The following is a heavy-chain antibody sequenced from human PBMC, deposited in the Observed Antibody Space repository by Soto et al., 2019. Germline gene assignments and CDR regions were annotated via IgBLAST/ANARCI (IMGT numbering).Heavy chain of an antibody. V-gene: IGHV1-69*01. Sequence: QVQLVQSGAEVKKPGSSVKVSCKASGDTLSTHGISWVRQAPGQGLEWMGGTIPIIGTTDYAEKFQGRVTITADEATTTSYMELSRLRPDDTAVYYCAAGDSSATGDHWGQGTLVTVSS. J-gene: IGHJ4*02. CDR2: TIPIIGTT. CDR3: AAGDSSATGDH. CDR1: GDTLSTHG. D-gene: IGHD6-19*01.